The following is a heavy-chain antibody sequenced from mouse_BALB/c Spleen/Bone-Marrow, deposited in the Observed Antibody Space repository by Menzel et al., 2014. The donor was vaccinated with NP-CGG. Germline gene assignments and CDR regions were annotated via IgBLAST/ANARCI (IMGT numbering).Heavy chain of an antibody. Sequence: VQLQQSGAELAKPGASVKMSCKASGYTFTSYWMHWVKQRPGQGLEWIGYINPSTGYTEYNQKFKDKATLTADKSSSTAYMQLSSLTSEDSAVHYCASGLEGFAYWGQGTLVTVSA. D-gene: IGHD2-10*02. V-gene: IGHV1-7*01. J-gene: IGHJ3*01. CDR3: ASGLEGFAY. CDR1: GYTFTSYW. CDR2: INPSTGYT.